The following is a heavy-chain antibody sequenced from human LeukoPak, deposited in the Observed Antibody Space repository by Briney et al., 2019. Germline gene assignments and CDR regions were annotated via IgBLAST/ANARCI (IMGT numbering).Heavy chain of an antibody. V-gene: IGHV5-51*01. CDR1: GYSFTSYW. Sequence: GESLKISCKGSGYSFTSYWIGWVRQMPGKGLEWVGIIYPGDSDTRYSPSFQGQVTISADKSISTAYLQWSSLKASDTAMYYCARRPYYDFWSGYSPSDAFDIWGQGTMVTVSS. J-gene: IGHJ3*02. CDR2: IYPGDSDT. D-gene: IGHD3-3*01. CDR3: ARRPYYDFWSGYSPSDAFDI.